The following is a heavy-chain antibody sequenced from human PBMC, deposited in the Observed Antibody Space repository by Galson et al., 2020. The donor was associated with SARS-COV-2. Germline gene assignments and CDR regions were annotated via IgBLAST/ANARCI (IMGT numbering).Heavy chain of an antibody. V-gene: IGHV4-34*01. CDR1: GGSFSGYY. CDR2: INHSGST. J-gene: IGHJ5*02. Sequence: SETLSLTCAVYGGSFSGYYWSWIRQPPGKALEWIGEINHSGSTNYNPSLKSRVTISVDTSKNQFSLKLSSVTAADTAVYYCARARYSSSWYGRRNWFDPWGQGTLVTVSS. D-gene: IGHD6-13*01. CDR3: ARARYSSSWYGRRNWFDP.